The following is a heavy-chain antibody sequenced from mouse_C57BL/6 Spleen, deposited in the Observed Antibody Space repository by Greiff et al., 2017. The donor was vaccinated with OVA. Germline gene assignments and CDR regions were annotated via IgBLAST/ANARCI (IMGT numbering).Heavy chain of an antibody. J-gene: IGHJ1*03. V-gene: IGHV5-6*01. D-gene: IGHD1-1*01. CDR2: ISSGGSYT. Sequence: EVMLVESGGDLVKPGGSLKLSCAASGFTFSSYGMSWVRQTPDKRLEWVATISSGGSYTYYPDSVKGRFTISRDNAKNTLYLQMSSLKSEDTAMYYCARPYYYGSIYDWYFDVWGTGTTVTVSS. CDR1: GFTFSSYG. CDR3: ARPYYYGSIYDWYFDV.